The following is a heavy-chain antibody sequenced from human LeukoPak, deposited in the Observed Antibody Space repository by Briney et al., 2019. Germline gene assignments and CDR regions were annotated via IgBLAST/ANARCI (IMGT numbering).Heavy chain of an antibody. V-gene: IGHV3-9*03. CDR1: GFTFDDYA. Sequence: GRSLRLSCAASGFTFDDYAMRWVRQAPGKGLEWVSGISWNSGSIGYADSVKGRFTISRDNSKNSLYLQMNSLRAEDMALYYCAGSIAAAGPFDYWGQGTLVTVSS. J-gene: IGHJ4*02. CDR2: ISWNSGSI. D-gene: IGHD6-13*01. CDR3: AGSIAAAGPFDY.